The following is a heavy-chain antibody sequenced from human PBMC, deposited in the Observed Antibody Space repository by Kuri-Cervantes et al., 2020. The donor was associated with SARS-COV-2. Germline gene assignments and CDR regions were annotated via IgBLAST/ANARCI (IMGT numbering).Heavy chain of an antibody. Sequence: GESLKISCAASGFTFSSYWMHWVRQAPGKGLEWVAVISYDGSNKYYADSVKGRFTISRDNSKNTLYLQMNSLRAEDTAVYYCAKLASHSGFYYYYGMDVWGQGTTVTVSS. CDR2: ISYDGSNK. CDR3: AKLASHSGFYYYYGMDV. J-gene: IGHJ6*02. D-gene: IGHD2-21*01. V-gene: IGHV3-30*18. CDR1: GFTFSSYW.